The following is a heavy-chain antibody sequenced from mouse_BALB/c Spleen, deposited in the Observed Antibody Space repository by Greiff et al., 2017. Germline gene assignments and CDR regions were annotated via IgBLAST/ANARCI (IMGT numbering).Heavy chain of an antibody. J-gene: IGHJ2*01. V-gene: IGHV5-12-1*01. D-gene: IGHD2-4*01. CDR3: ARRWDYDYFDY. CDR1: GFAFSSYD. CDR2: ISSGGGST. Sequence: EVKLMESGGGLVKPGGSLKLSCAASGFAFSSYDMSWVRQTPEKRLEWVAYISSGGGSTYYPDTVKGRFTISRDNAKNTLYLQMSSLKSEDTAMYYCARRWDYDYFDYWGQGTTLTVSS.